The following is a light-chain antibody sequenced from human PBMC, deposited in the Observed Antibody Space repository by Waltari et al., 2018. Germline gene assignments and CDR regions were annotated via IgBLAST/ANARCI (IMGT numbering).Light chain of an antibody. CDR2: EVN. Sequence: QSALTQPSSVSGSPGQSITISCTGTNSDVGDYNYVSWYHQRPGEGPPLIIYEVNNRPSGVSDRFSGAKSGTTASLSISDLHAEDEGDYYCSSYRAGSTLVFGGGTKVTVL. J-gene: IGLJ3*02. V-gene: IGLV2-14*01. CDR3: SSYRAGSTLV. CDR1: NSDVGDYNY.